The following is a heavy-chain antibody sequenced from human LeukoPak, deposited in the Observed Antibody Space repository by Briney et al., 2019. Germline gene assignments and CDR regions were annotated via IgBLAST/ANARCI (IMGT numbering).Heavy chain of an antibody. J-gene: IGHJ5*02. CDR3: ARGNWFDP. CDR2: ISSSSIYI. V-gene: IGHV3-21*01. Sequence: GGSLRLSCAASGFTFSSYNMNWVRQAPGKGLEWVSSISSSSIYIYYADSVTGRFTISRDNAKNSLYLQMNNLRAEDTAVYYCARGNWFDPWGQRTLVTVSS. CDR1: GFTFSSYN.